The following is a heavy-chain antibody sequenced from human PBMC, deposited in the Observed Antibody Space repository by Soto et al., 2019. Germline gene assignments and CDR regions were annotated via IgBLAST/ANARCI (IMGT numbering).Heavy chain of an antibody. Sequence: GGSLRLSCAASGFTFSSYAMHWVRQAPGKGLEWVAVISYDGSNKYYADSVKGRFTISRDNSKNTLYLQMNSLRAEDTAVYYCARDRENWLALQPPYYFDYWGQGTLVTVSS. D-gene: IGHD6-19*01. CDR2: ISYDGSNK. CDR1: GFTFSSYA. V-gene: IGHV3-30-3*01. CDR3: ARDRENWLALQPPYYFDY. J-gene: IGHJ4*02.